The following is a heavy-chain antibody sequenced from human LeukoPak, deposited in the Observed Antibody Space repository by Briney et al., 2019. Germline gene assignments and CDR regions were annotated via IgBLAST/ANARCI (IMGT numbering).Heavy chain of an antibody. Sequence: SVKVSCKASGGTFSSYAISWVRQAPGQGLEWMGGIIPIFGTANYAQKFQGRVTITADESTSTAYMELSSLRSEDMAVYYCARDIVGATRGHFDYWGQGTLVTVSS. D-gene: IGHD1-26*01. CDR2: IIPIFGTA. J-gene: IGHJ4*02. CDR1: GGTFSSYA. V-gene: IGHV1-69*13. CDR3: ARDIVGATRGHFDY.